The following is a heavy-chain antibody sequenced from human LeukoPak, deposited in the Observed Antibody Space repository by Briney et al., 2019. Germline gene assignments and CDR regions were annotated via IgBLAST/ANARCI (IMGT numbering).Heavy chain of an antibody. CDR1: GGSISSGGYY. V-gene: IGHV4-31*03. J-gene: IGHJ4*02. Sequence: SETLSLTCTVSGGSISSGGYYWSWIRQHPGKGLEWIGYIYYSGSTYYNPSLKSRVTISVDTSKNQFSLRLSSVTAADTAVYYCARYSGSYNFDYWGQGTLVTVSS. CDR3: ARYSGSYNFDY. CDR2: IYYSGST. D-gene: IGHD1-26*01.